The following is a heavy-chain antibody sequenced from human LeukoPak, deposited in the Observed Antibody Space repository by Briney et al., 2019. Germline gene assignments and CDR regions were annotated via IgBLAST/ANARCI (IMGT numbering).Heavy chain of an antibody. CDR2: IVVGSGNT. CDR3: AALDYDILTGYYKVYYFDY. CDR1: GFTFTSSA. J-gene: IGHJ4*02. V-gene: IGHV1-58*01. D-gene: IGHD3-9*01. Sequence: ASVKVSCKASGFTFTSSAVQWVRQARGQRLEWIGWIVVGSGNTNYAQKFQERVTITRDMSTSTAYMELSSLRSEDTAVYYCAALDYDILTGYYKVYYFDYWGQGTLVTVSS.